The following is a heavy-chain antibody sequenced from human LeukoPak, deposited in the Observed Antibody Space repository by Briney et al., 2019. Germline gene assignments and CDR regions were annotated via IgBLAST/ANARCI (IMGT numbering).Heavy chain of an antibody. CDR3: ARGQPGMNWFDP. V-gene: IGHV4-34*01. Sequence: PSETLSLTCAVYGGSFSGYYWSWIRQPPGKGLEWIGEINHSGSTNYNPSLKSRVTISVDTSKNQFSLKLNSVTAADTAVYYCARGQPGMNWFDPWGQGTLVTVSS. CDR2: INHSGST. CDR1: GGSFSGYY. J-gene: IGHJ5*02.